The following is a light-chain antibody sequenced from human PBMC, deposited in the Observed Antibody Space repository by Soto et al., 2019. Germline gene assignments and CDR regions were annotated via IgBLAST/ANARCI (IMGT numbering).Light chain of an antibody. V-gene: IGKV3-11*01. CDR1: QSVSDY. CDR2: DAS. CDR3: QQRGTWFT. J-gene: IGKJ3*01. Sequence: EIVLTQSPATLSLSPGERATLSCRASQSVSDYLAWYQQRPGQAPRLLIFDASNRAPGIPARFSGSGSGTDFTLTISSLEPEDFAVYYCQQRGTWFTFGPGTRVDFK.